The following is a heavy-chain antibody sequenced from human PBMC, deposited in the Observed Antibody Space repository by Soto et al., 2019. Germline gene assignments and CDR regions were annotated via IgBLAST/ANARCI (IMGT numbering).Heavy chain of an antibody. V-gene: IGHV3-23*01. D-gene: IGHD2-2*01. J-gene: IGHJ5*02. CDR3: AVPAAARKNWFDP. CDR2: ISGSGGST. Sequence: GGSLRLSCAASGFNFSSYAMSWVRQAPGKGLEWVSAISGSGGSTYYADSVKGRFTISRDNSKNTLYLQMNSLRAEDTVVFYCAVPAAARKNWFDPWGQGTLVTVSS. CDR1: GFNFSSYA.